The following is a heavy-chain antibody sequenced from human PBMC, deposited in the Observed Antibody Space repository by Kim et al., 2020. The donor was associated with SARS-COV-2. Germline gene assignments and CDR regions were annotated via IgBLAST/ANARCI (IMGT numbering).Heavy chain of an antibody. CDR1: GYTFTSYG. CDR2: ISAYNGNT. J-gene: IGHJ3*02. V-gene: IGHV1-18*01. D-gene: IGHD3-22*01. Sequence: ASVKVSCKASGYTFTSYGISWVRQAPGQGLEWMGWISAYNGNTNYAQKLQGRVTMTTDTSTSTAYMELRSLRSDDTAVYYCARDVPGITMIVVVITTSAFDIWGQGTMVTVSS. CDR3: ARDVPGITMIVVVITTSAFDI.